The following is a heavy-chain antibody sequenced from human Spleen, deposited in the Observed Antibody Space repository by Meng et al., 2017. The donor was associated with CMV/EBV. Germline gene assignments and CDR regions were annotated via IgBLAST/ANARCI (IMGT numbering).Heavy chain of an antibody. CDR1: DYSMTSYY. CDR2: IYHSGST. D-gene: IGHD2-2*01. V-gene: IGHV4-38-2*02. Sequence: SETLSLTCTVSDYSMTSYYWSWIRQPPGKGLEWIGSIYHSGSTYYNPSLKSRVTISVDTSKNQFSLKLSSVTAADTAVYYCARVLIVVVPADSYYFDYWGQGTLVTVSS. CDR3: ARVLIVVVPADSYYFDY. J-gene: IGHJ4*02.